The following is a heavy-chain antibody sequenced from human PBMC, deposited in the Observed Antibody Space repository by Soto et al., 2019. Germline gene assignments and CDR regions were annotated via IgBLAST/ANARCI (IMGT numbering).Heavy chain of an antibody. J-gene: IGHJ5*02. CDR3: ARSPAAGNWFDP. V-gene: IGHV4-59*01. D-gene: IGHD6-13*01. CDR1: GGSISSYY. CDR2: IYYSGST. Sequence: SETVSLTCTVSGGSISSYYWSWIRQPPGKGLEWIGYIYYSGSTNYNPSLKSRVTISVDTSKNQFSLKLSSVTAADTAVYYCARSPAAGNWFDPWGQGTLVTVSS.